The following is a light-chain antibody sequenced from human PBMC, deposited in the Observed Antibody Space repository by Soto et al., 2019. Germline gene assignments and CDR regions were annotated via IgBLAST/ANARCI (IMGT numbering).Light chain of an antibody. CDR1: SSNIGAPYD. CDR3: QSYDMSLNNHV. CDR2: GGN. V-gene: IGLV1-40*01. Sequence: QSVLTQPHSVSGAPGQGVNISCTGGSSNIGAPYDVHWYQHLPGTAPELLIYGGNNRPSGVPDRFSGSRSGTSASLAITGLQAEDEGEYYFQSYDMSLNNHVFGTGTKVTVL. J-gene: IGLJ1*01.